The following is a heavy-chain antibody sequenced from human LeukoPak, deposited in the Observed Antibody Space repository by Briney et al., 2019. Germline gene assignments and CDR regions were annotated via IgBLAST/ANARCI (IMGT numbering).Heavy chain of an antibody. V-gene: IGHV4-4*07. CDR1: GGSISNYY. CDR2: IYTSGST. Sequence: PSETLSLTCTVSGGSISNYYWSWIRQPAGKGLEWIGRIYTSGSTNYNPSLKSRVTMSVDTSKNQFSLKLSSVTAADTAVYYCARTTLLNFDWSPDALDIWGQGTMVTVSS. CDR3: ARTTLLNFDWSPDALDI. D-gene: IGHD3-9*01. J-gene: IGHJ3*02.